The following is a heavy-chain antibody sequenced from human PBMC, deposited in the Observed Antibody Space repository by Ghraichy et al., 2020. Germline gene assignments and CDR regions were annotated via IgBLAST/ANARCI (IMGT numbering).Heavy chain of an antibody. Sequence: GGSLRLSCAASGFTFRDYYMTWIRQAPGKGLEWISYISGSGTTVNYADSVKGRFTISRDNAKNSLYLQMNSLRAEDTALYYCARGGGHYSLDPWGQGTLVTVSS. V-gene: IGHV3-11*01. CDR2: ISGSGTTV. CDR3: ARGGGHYSLDP. CDR1: GFTFRDYY. D-gene: IGHD3-22*01. J-gene: IGHJ5*02.